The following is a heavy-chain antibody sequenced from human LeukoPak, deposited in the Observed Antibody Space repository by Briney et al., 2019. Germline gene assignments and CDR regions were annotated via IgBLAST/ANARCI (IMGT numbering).Heavy chain of an antibody. CDR1: GFTFSTYE. D-gene: IGHD2-2*01. Sequence: PGGSLRLSCAASGFTFSTYEMNWVRQAPGKGLEWVSYIGSSAGPIYYADSVRGRFTISRDNAKNSLYLQMSSLRAEDTAVYYCARGDTGVVPDYWGQGTLVTVSS. V-gene: IGHV3-48*03. CDR3: ARGDTGVVPDY. J-gene: IGHJ4*02. CDR2: IGSSAGPI.